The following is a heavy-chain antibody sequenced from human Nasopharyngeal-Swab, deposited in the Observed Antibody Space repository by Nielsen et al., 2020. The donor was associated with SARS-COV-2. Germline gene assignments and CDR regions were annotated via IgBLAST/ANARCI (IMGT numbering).Heavy chain of an antibody. J-gene: IGHJ4*02. D-gene: IGHD2-2*01. CDR1: GAFISSPNW. Sequence: SETLSLTCAVSGAFISSPNWWNWVRQSPGRGLYWIGEIFHGGLINYNPSLKSRVTISIDNSKNQFSLKLNSMTAADTAVYYCARVPAGCSSTSCYLIDWGQGILVTVSS. V-gene: IGHV4-4*02. CDR2: IFHGGLI. CDR3: ARVPAGCSSTSCYLID.